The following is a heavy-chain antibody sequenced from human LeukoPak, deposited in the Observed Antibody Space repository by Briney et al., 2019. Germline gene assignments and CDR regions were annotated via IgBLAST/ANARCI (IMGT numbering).Heavy chain of an antibody. J-gene: IGHJ4*02. Sequence: GGSLRLSCAASGFDFSHYGMSWVRQSPGKGLEWVSTFSGTSTLTYYADSVRGRFTNSRDDSKNTLFLQMNSLRAEDTAVYFCAKVKWKLIGYFDYWGQGTLVTVPS. V-gene: IGHV3-23*01. CDR1: GFDFSHYG. D-gene: IGHD1-20*01. CDR3: AKVKWKLIGYFDY. CDR2: FSGTSTLT.